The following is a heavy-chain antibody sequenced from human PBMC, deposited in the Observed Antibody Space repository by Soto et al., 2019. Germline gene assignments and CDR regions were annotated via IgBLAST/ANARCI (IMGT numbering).Heavy chain of an antibody. Sequence: QVQLVESGGGVVQPGRSLRLSCAASGFTFSSYGMHWVRQAPGKGLEWVAVIWYDGSNKYYADSVKGRFTISRDNSKNTLYRQMNSLRAEDTAVYYCAREYSEDWNDLGGMDVWGQGTTVTVSS. J-gene: IGHJ6*02. CDR1: GFTFSSYG. CDR3: AREYSEDWNDLGGMDV. V-gene: IGHV3-33*01. CDR2: IWYDGSNK. D-gene: IGHD1-1*01.